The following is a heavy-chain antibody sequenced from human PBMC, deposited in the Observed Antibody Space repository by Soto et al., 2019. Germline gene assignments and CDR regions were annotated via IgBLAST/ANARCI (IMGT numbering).Heavy chain of an antibody. Sequence: QVQLVQSGAEVKKPGSSVKVSCKASGGTFSSYAISWVRQAPGQGLEWMGGIIPIFGTANYAQKFQGRVTITADESTSTAYMELSSLRSEDTAVYYCAVAPSLIAARPDYYYYGMDVWGQGTTVTVSS. CDR3: AVAPSLIAARPDYYYYGMDV. CDR1: GGTFSSYA. V-gene: IGHV1-69*01. CDR2: IIPIFGTA. D-gene: IGHD6-6*01. J-gene: IGHJ6*02.